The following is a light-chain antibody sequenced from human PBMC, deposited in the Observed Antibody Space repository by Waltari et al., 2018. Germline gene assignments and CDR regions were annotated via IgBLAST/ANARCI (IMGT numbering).Light chain of an antibody. CDR2: EAS. J-gene: IGKJ1*01. CDR3: QQYNSWPQT. CDR1: QNINTN. Sequence: IVLTQSPATLSVSPGERATLPCRASQNINTNLAWYPQRPGQSPRLLMYEASTRATGVPARFSGSGSGTEFTLTISSLQSEDFAVYSCQQYNSWPQTFGQGTKVEIK. V-gene: IGKV3-15*01.